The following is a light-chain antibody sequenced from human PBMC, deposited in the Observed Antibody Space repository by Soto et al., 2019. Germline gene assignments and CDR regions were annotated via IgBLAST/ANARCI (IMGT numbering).Light chain of an antibody. CDR3: SSYTSSSPYV. CDR1: SSDVGGYNY. CDR2: EVS. J-gene: IGLJ1*01. V-gene: IGLV2-14*01. Sequence: QSVLTQPASVSGSPGQSITISCTGTSSDVGGYNYVSWYQQHPGKAPKLMIYEVSNRPSGVSNRFSGSKSGNTASLTISALQAEDEADYYCSSYTSSSPYVFGTGTKVTVL.